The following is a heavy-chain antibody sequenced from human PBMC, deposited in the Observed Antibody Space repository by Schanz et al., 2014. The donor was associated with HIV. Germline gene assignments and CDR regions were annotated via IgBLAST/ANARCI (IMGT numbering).Heavy chain of an antibody. CDR1: GFTFSNYA. D-gene: IGHD6-6*01. J-gene: IGHJ6*02. Sequence: EVQLLESGGGLVQPGGSLRLSCAASGFTFSNYAMTWVRQAPGKGLEWVSVMTTNDRIYYAESVKGRFTISRDNSKNTLYLQMNSLRAEDTAVYFCANTEFPYSSSSDYYYGMDVWGQGTTVTVSS. CDR2: MTTNDRI. V-gene: IGHV3-23*01. CDR3: ANTEFPYSSSSDYYYGMDV.